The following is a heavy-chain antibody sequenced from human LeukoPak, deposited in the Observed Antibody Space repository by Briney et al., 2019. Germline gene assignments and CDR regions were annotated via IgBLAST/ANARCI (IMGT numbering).Heavy chain of an antibody. J-gene: IGHJ4*02. CDR3: AREGGGSYSDY. D-gene: IGHD3-16*01. CDR1: GFTFSSYG. CDR2: INWNGGST. Sequence: GGSLRLSCAASGFTFSSYGMHWVRQAPGKGLEWVSGINWNGGSTGYADSVKGRFTISRDNAKKSLYLQMHSLRAEDTAVYYCAREGGGSYSDYWGQGTLVTVSS. V-gene: IGHV3-20*04.